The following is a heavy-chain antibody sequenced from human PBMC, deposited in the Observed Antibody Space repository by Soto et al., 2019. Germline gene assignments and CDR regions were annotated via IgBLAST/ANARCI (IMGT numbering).Heavy chain of an antibody. J-gene: IGHJ4*02. Sequence: QLQLQESGSGLVKPSQTLSLTCAVSGGSISSGGYSWGWIRQPPGKGLEWIGYIYHSGSTYYNPSPKRRINISVDRAKDQFSPELSSVAAADTAVYYWARIPDYWGQGTLVTVSS. V-gene: IGHV4-30-2*01. CDR3: ARIPDY. CDR1: GGSISSGGYS. CDR2: IYHSGST.